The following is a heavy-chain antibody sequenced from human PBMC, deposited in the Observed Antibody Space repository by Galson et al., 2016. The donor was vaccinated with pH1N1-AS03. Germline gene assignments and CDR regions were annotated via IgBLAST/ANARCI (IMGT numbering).Heavy chain of an antibody. CDR1: GFTINNNY. CDR3: ARGPWGSTQGEY. Sequence: SLRLSCAASGFTINNNYMSWVRQAPGKGLEWVSVTYGGGDTLYADSVKGRFTISRDNSKNTVNLQMNSLRVEDTAVYYCARGPWGSTQGEYWGQGTLVTVSS. V-gene: IGHV3-53*01. D-gene: IGHD3-16*01. J-gene: IGHJ4*02. CDR2: TYGGGDT.